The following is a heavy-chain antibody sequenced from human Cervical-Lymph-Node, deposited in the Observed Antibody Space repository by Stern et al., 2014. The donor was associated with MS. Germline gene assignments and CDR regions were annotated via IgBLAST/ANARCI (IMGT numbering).Heavy chain of an antibody. CDR3: ARDFVSN. V-gene: IGHV1-2*02. Sequence: QVQLGQSGAEVKKPGASVKVSCKASGYTFTAYYMHWLPQAPGQGLERIGWINPNSRGTNYAQRVPGRVTMTSDTSISKSYMEQRRLRSDDTAVYYGARDFVSNWGRGTLVTVSS. J-gene: IGHJ4*02. D-gene: IGHD3-3*01. CDR2: INPNSRGT. CDR1: GYTFTAYY.